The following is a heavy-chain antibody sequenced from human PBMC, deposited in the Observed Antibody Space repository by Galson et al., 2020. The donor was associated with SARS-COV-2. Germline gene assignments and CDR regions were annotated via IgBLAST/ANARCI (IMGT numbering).Heavy chain of an antibody. Sequence: SETLSLTCTVSGGTISSGDYYWTWIRQPPGKGLEWSGYIYYSGSTYYNPPLKSRVTISVDTSKNQFSLKLSSVTAADTAVYYCARGAYGYDYWGQGTLVTVSS. CDR1: GGTISSGDYY. CDR2: IYYSGST. V-gene: IGHV4-30-4*08. CDR3: ARGAYGYDY. J-gene: IGHJ4*02. D-gene: IGHD5-18*01.